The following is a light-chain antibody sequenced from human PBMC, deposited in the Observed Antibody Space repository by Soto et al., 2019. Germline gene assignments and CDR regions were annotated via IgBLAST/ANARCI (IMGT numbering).Light chain of an antibody. J-gene: IGLJ1*01. Sequence: QSVLTQPASVAGSPGQSITISCTGTASDIGTNNYVPWYQQYPGKAPQLIIYEVNQRPSGISDRFFGSKSGDTASLTISWLQADDEADYYCSSHTTTYTVDVFGAGTKVTVL. CDR1: ASDIGTNNY. CDR3: SSHTTTYTVDV. V-gene: IGLV2-14*03. CDR2: EVN.